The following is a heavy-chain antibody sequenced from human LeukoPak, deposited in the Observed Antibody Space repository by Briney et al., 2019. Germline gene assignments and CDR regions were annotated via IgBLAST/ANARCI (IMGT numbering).Heavy chain of an antibody. CDR2: ISSSGSTI. V-gene: IGHV3-48*03. CDR1: GFTFSSSN. D-gene: IGHD4-23*01. J-gene: IGHJ4*02. Sequence: GGSLRLSCAASGFTFSSSNLNWVRRAPGKGLEWVSYISSSGSTIYYADSVKGRFTISRDNAKNSLYLQMNSLRAEDTAVYYCARDYGGSSPFDYWGQGTLVTVSS. CDR3: ARDYGGSSPFDY.